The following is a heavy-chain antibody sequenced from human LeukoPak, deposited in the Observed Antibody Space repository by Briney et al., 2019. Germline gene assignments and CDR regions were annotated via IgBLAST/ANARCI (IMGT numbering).Heavy chain of an antibody. D-gene: IGHD3-3*01. V-gene: IGHV1-18*01. CDR3: ARVLYYDFWSGYLNWFDP. CDR1: GYTFTSYG. Sequence: ASVKVSCKASGYTFTSYGISWVRQAPGQGLEWMGWISAYNGNTNYAQKLQGRVTMTTDTSTSTAYMELRSLRSDDTAVYYCARVLYYDFWSGYLNWFDPWGQGTLVTVSS. J-gene: IGHJ5*02. CDR2: ISAYNGNT.